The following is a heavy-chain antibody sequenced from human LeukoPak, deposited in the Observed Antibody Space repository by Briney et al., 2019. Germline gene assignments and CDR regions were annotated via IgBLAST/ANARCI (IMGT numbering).Heavy chain of an antibody. D-gene: IGHD3-10*01. J-gene: IGHJ5*02. V-gene: IGHV4-30-2*01. CDR3: ARGITMVRGVISNWFDP. CDR1: GGSISSGGYS. CDR2: IYHSGST. Sequence: SETLSLTCAVSGGSISSGGYSWSWIRQPPGKGLEWIGYIYHSGSTYYNPSLESRVTISVDRSKNQFSLKLSSVTAADTAVYYCARGITMVRGVISNWFDPWGQGTLVTVSS.